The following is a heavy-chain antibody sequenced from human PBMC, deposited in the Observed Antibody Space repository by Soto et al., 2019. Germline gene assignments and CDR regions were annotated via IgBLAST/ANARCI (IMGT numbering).Heavy chain of an antibody. J-gene: IGHJ4*02. Sequence: GGSLRLSCAASGFTFNIYVMHWVRQAPGKGLEWVAIISYDGSNKYYADSVKGRFTISRDNSKNTLYLQMNSLRAEDTAVYYCARDPNNAVAGPPFDYWGQGTLVTVSS. D-gene: IGHD6-19*01. V-gene: IGHV3-30-3*01. CDR1: GFTFNIYV. CDR3: ARDPNNAVAGPPFDY. CDR2: ISYDGSNK.